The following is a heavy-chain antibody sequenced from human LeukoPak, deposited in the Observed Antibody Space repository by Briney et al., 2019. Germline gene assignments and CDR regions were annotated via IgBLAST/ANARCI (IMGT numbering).Heavy chain of an antibody. Sequence: GGSLRLSCAASGFTFSSYSMSWVRQAPGKGLEWVANIKQDGSEKYYVDSVKGRFTISRDNAKNSLYLQMNSLRAEDTAVYYCARGRFGYGGNYNWFDPWGQGTLVTVSS. CDR1: GFTFSSYS. CDR2: IKQDGSEK. CDR3: ARGRFGYGGNYNWFDP. D-gene: IGHD4-23*01. V-gene: IGHV3-7*01. J-gene: IGHJ5*02.